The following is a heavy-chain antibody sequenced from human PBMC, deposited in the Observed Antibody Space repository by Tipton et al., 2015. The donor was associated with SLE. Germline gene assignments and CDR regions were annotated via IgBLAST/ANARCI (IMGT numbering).Heavy chain of an antibody. CDR3: ARDAGYQLVFSFDS. CDR1: GYGFSAYW. D-gene: IGHD2-2*01. J-gene: IGHJ5*01. CDR2: IYPGDSEV. V-gene: IGHV5-51*03. Sequence: QLVQSGAEMKKPGEALQISCRGSGYGFSAYWIGWVRPLPGKGLEWMGNIYPGDSEVTYTPSFQGHVTISVDKSISTAYLQWRSLEASDTGMYYCARDAGYQLVFSFDSWGQGTLVTVSS.